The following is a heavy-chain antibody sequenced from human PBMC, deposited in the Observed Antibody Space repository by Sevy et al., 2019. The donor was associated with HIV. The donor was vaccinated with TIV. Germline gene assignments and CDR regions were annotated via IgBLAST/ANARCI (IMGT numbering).Heavy chain of an antibody. CDR3: ARESRRCSNGVCYGYYGLDV. V-gene: IGHV3-11*01. D-gene: IGHD2-8*01. J-gene: IGHJ6*02. Sequence: GGSLRLSCAASGFIFSDYYMSWIRQAPGKGLEWVSYISLSGSTIYYAYSVKGRFTISRDNAKNSLYLQMNSLRAEDTAVYFCARESRRCSNGVCYGYYGLDVWGQGTTVTVSS. CDR2: ISLSGSTI. CDR1: GFIFSDYY.